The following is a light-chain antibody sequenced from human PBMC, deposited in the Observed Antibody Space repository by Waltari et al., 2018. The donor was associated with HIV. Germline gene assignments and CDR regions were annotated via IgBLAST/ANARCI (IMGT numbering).Light chain of an antibody. V-gene: IGLV2-23*02. CDR2: EVS. CDR1: SSDVGSSYL. CDR3: CSYAGSSTFVV. J-gene: IGLJ2*01. Sequence: QSALPQPASVSGSPGQSITTSCTGTSSDVGSSYLVSWYQQHPGKAPKLMIYEVSKRPSGVSNRFSGSKSGNTASLTISGLQAEDEADYYCCSYAGSSTFVVFGGGTKLTVL.